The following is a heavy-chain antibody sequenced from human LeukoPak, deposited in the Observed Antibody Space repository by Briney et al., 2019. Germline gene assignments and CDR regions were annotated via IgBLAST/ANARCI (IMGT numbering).Heavy chain of an antibody. CDR1: GFTFRNYW. D-gene: IGHD5-12*01. CDR2: LIGSSGST. J-gene: IGHJ4*02. Sequence: GGSLRLSCAASGFTFRNYWMGWVRQAPGKGLEWVSILIGSSGSTDYADSVKGRFTISRDTSKNTLFLQMNSLRAEDTAIYYCAKGAYDYIEMGYFDSWGQGTLVTVSS. CDR3: AKGAYDYIEMGYFDS. V-gene: IGHV3-23*01.